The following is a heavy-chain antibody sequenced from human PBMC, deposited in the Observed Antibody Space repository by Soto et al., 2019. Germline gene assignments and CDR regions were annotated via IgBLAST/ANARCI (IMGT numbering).Heavy chain of an antibody. V-gene: IGHV3-21*02. D-gene: IGHD5-12*01. CDR1: GFTFSTCS. CDR3: ARDNGYDAATLDY. J-gene: IGHJ4*02. Sequence: EVQLVESGGGLVKPGGSLRLSCAASGFTFSTCSMNWFRQDPGKGLEWVSSISSSSSNIYYADSVKGRVTISRDNAKNSLYLQMNSLRADDTAVYYCARDNGYDAATLDYWGQGTLVTVSS. CDR2: ISSSSSNI.